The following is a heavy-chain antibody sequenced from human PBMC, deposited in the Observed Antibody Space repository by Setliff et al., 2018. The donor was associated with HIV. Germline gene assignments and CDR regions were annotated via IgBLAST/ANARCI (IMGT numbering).Heavy chain of an antibody. CDR1: GGSISSGTYY. D-gene: IGHD3-22*01. Sequence: SETLSLTCTVSGGSISSGTYYWSWIRQPAGKGLEWIGHIYTDGSTNFNPSLRSRVTISADTPKNQLSLKLTSVTAADTAVYYCARHDHSDNLSYPMDVWGKGTTVTVSS. V-gene: IGHV4-61*09. J-gene: IGHJ6*03. CDR3: ARHDHSDNLSYPMDV. CDR2: IYTDGST.